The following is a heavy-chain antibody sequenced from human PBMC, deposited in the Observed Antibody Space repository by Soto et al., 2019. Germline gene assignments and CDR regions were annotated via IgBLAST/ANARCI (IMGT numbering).Heavy chain of an antibody. V-gene: IGHV4-30-4*01. CDR2: IYYSGST. D-gene: IGHD2-2*01. Sequence: SETLSLTCTVSGGSISSGDYYWSWIRQPPGKGLEWIGYIYYSGSTYYNPSLKSRVTISVDTSKNQFSLKLSSVTAADTAVYYCASDCISTSCYVGVYYGMDVWGQGTTVT. J-gene: IGHJ6*02. CDR3: ASDCISTSCYVGVYYGMDV. CDR1: GGSISSGDYY.